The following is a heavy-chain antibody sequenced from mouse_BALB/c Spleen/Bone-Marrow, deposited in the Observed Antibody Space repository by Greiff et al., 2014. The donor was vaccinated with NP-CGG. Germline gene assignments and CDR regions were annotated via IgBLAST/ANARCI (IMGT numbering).Heavy chain of an antibody. Sequence: VQLKESGGGLVQPEGSLKLSCAASGFTFSSYTMSWIRQTPEKRLEWVAYISDGGGRAYYPDTVKGRFTISRDNAKNTLYLQMSSLKSEDTAMYYCARQLDSSGYVLDYWGQGTTLTVSS. V-gene: IGHV5-12-2*01. CDR3: ARQLDSSGYVLDY. J-gene: IGHJ2*01. CDR2: ISDGGGRA. D-gene: IGHD3-2*01. CDR1: GFTFSSYT.